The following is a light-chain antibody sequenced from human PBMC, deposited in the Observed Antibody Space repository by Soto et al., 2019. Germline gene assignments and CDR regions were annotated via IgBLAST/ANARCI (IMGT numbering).Light chain of an antibody. CDR1: QSVSSY. Sequence: EIVLTQSPATLSLSPGERATLSCRASQSVSSYLAWYQQKPGQAPRLPIYDASNRATGVPARFSGSGSGTDFTLTISSLEPEDFAVYYCHQRSNWLWTFGQGTKVEIK. V-gene: IGKV3-11*01. CDR2: DAS. J-gene: IGKJ1*01. CDR3: HQRSNWLWT.